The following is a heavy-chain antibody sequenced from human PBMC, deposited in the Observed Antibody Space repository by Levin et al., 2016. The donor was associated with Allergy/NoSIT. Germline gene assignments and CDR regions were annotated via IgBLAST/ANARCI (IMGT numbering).Heavy chain of an antibody. V-gene: IGHV4-39*01. J-gene: IGHJ4*02. CDR3: ARNPSMASYFDF. Sequence: SETLSLTCSVSRGSFSSSDSYWGWIRQSPGKGLEWIGTINHSGTTYYNPSLQSRVTISVDSSQNQFSLRLTSVTAADSAVYYCARNPSMASYFDFWGPGTLVTVSS. D-gene: IGHD2/OR15-2a*01. CDR1: RGSFSSSDSY. CDR2: INHSGTT.